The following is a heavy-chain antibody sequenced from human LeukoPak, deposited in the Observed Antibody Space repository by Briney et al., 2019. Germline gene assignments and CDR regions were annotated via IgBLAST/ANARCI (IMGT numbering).Heavy chain of an antibody. Sequence: SETLSLTCTVSGGSISSYYWSWIRQPPGKGLEWIGYIYYSGSTNYNPSLKSRVTISVDTSKNQFSLKLSSVTAADTAVYYCARSLAAAGPDFDYWGQGTLVTVSS. CDR3: ARSLAAAGPDFDY. D-gene: IGHD6-13*01. CDR1: GGSISSYY. J-gene: IGHJ4*02. CDR2: IYYSGST. V-gene: IGHV4-59*01.